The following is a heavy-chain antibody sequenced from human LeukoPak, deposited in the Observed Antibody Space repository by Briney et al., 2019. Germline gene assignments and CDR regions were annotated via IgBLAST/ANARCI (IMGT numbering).Heavy chain of an antibody. Sequence: GSLRLSCAASGFTVSSNYMSWVRQAPGKGLEWVSVIYSGGSTYYADSVKGRFTISRDNSKNTLYLQMNSLRAEDTAVYYCARGKRGYSYGYFSYWGQGTLVTVSS. D-gene: IGHD5-18*01. CDR1: GFTVSSNY. V-gene: IGHV3-66*01. J-gene: IGHJ4*02. CDR2: IYSGGST. CDR3: ARGKRGYSYGYFSY.